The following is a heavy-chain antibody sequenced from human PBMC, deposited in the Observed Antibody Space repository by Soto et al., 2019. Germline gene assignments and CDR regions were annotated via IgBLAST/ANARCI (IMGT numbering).Heavy chain of an antibody. Sequence: SETLSLTCTVSGGSISSYYWSWIRQPPGKGLEWIGYIYYSGSTNYNPSLKSRVTISVDTSKNQFSLKLSSVTAADTAVYYCARGGGVYCSGGSCYLQFFDYWGQGTLVTVSS. D-gene: IGHD2-15*01. CDR1: GGSISSYY. V-gene: IGHV4-59*01. CDR2: IYYSGST. CDR3: ARGGGVYCSGGSCYLQFFDY. J-gene: IGHJ4*02.